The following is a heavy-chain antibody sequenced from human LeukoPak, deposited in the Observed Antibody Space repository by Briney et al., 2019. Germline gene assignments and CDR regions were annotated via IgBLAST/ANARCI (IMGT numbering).Heavy chain of an antibody. V-gene: IGHV4-34*01. J-gene: IGHJ6*03. Sequence: SETLSLTCAVSGGAFNIYYRSWIRQSPEKGLEWIGEMNDGGTINYNPSLLSRVTISLDRSKNQFSLQLTSVTTADTAVYYCARRWNYGRNYYLDVWGNGATVSVSS. CDR1: GGAFNIYY. CDR3: ARRWNYGRNYYLDV. CDR2: MNDGGTI. D-gene: IGHD1-7*01.